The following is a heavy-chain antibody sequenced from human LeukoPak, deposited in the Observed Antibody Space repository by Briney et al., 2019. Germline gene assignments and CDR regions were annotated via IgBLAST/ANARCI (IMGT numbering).Heavy chain of an antibody. Sequence: SETLSLTCTVSGGSISSYYWNWIRQPAGKGLEWIGRIYTSGSTNYNPSLKSRVTMSVDTSKNQFSLKLSSVTAADTAVYYCARSPIAAAGPEGAFDIWGQGTMVTVSS. V-gene: IGHV4-4*07. J-gene: IGHJ3*02. CDR3: ARSPIAAAGPEGAFDI. CDR2: IYTSGST. CDR1: GGSISSYY. D-gene: IGHD6-13*01.